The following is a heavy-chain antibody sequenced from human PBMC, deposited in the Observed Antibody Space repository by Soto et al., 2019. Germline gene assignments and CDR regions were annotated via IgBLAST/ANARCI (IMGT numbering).Heavy chain of an antibody. CDR3: ATGAFGGRQQLVRDAFDF. CDR1: GGTFDSYT. Sequence: QVQLVQSGAEVKKPGSSVRVSCKASGGTFDSYTISWVRQAPGQGLEWVGRIAPIFDISKYATKFQGRVTITADKSTSTAYMDLSGLTSEDTAVYYCATGAFGGRQQLVRDAFDFWGQGTMVTVSS. V-gene: IGHV1-69*02. D-gene: IGHD3-16*01. J-gene: IGHJ3*01. CDR2: IAPIFDIS.